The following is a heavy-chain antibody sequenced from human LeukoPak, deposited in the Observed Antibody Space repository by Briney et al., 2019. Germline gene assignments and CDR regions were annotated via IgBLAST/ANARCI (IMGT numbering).Heavy chain of an antibody. CDR3: AKDTVTTRPWVYNWFDP. J-gene: IGHJ5*02. D-gene: IGHD4-11*01. V-gene: IGHV4-59*11. Sequence: SETLSLTCTVSNGSITSHYWSWIRQSPGQGPEWIGYVYYSGSTSYNPSLKSRVTMSVDTSKNQFSLKLSSVTAADTAVYYCAKDTVTTRPWVYNWFDPWGQGTLVTVSS. CDR2: VYYSGST. CDR1: NGSITSHY.